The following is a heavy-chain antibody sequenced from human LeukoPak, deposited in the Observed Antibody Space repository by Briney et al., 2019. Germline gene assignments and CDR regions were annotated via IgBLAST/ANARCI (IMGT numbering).Heavy chain of an antibody. CDR2: INHSGST. J-gene: IGHJ4*02. Sequence: MSSETLSLTCAVYGGSFSGYYWSWIRQPPGKGLEWIGEINHSGSTNYNPSLKSRVTISVDTSKNQFSLKLSSVTAADTAVYYCARGGAKRMTTVTTGLGYWGQGTLVTVSS. D-gene: IGHD4-17*01. CDR1: GGSFSGYY. V-gene: IGHV4-34*01. CDR3: ARGGAKRMTTVTTGLGY.